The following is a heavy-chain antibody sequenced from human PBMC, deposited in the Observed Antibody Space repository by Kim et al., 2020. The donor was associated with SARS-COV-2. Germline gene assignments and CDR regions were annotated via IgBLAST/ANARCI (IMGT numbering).Heavy chain of an antibody. Sequence: GGSLRLSCAASGFTFSSYSMNWVRQAPGKGLEWVSYISSSSSTIYYADSVKGRFTISRDNAKNSLYLQMNSLRAEDTAVYYCARTGIGGRKFYYDSSAVDYWGQGTLVTVSS. CDR2: ISSSSSTI. D-gene: IGHD3-22*01. V-gene: IGHV3-48*04. CDR3: ARTGIGGRKFYYDSSAVDY. J-gene: IGHJ4*02. CDR1: GFTFSSYS.